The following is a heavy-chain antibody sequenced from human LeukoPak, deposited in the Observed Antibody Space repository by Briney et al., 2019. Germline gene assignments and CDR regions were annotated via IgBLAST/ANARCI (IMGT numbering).Heavy chain of an antibody. CDR2: MNPNSGAT. V-gene: IGHV1-8*01. CDR3: ARDQALYYYYYGMDV. CDR1: GYTFTSYD. Sequence: ASVKVSCKASGYTFTSYDFNWLRQATGQGPEWMGWMNPNSGATGYAQKFQGRVTMTRSASINTAYMELTNLRSEDTAVYYCARDQALYYYYYGMDVWGQGTTVTVSS. J-gene: IGHJ6*02.